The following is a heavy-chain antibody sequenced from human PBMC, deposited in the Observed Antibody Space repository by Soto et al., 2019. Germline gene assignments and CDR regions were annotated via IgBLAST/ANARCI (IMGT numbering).Heavy chain of an antibody. CDR1: GGTFSNYS. CDR2: IIPIFGTT. Sequence: QMQLVQSGAEVKKPGSSVKVSCKPSGGTFSNYSIAWVRQAPGQGLEWMGGIIPIFGTTNYAQKFQGRVTITADESTSTAYMELRRLRSEDTAVYDCARGHCGGACNSLSYWFDPWGQGTLVTVSS. D-gene: IGHD2-21*01. V-gene: IGHV1-69*01. J-gene: IGHJ5*02. CDR3: ARGHCGGACNSLSYWFDP.